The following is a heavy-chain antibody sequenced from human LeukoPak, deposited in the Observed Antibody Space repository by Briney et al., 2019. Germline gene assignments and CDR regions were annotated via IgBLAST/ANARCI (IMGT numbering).Heavy chain of an antibody. J-gene: IGHJ4*02. CDR2: INHSGST. Sequence: SETLSLTCAVYGGSFSGYYWSWIRQPPGKGLEWIGEINHSGSTNYNPSLKSRVTISVDTSKNQFSLKLSSVTAADTAVYYCARGEGSEIIDYWGQGTLVTVSS. D-gene: IGHD5-24*01. CDR3: ARGEGSEIIDY. V-gene: IGHV4-34*01. CDR1: GGSFSGYY.